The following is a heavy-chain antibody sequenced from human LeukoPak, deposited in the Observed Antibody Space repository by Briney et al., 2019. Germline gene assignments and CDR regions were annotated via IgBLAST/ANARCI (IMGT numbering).Heavy chain of an antibody. J-gene: IGHJ4*02. D-gene: IGHD2-2*02. V-gene: IGHV3-48*01. CDR3: ARDNSVPAAIAHDY. Sequence: PGGSLRLSCAASGFTFSSYSMNWVRQAPGKGLEWVSYISSSSSTIYYADSVKGRFTISRDNAKNSLYLQMNSLRAEDTAVYYCARDNSVPAAIAHDYWGQGTLVTVSS. CDR1: GFTFSSYS. CDR2: ISSSSSTI.